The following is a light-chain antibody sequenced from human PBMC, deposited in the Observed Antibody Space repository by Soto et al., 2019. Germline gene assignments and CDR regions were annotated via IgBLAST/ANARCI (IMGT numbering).Light chain of an antibody. Sequence: QSALTQPASVTGAPRQSITIPCTGTSRDVGSYNLVSLYQQHPGKAPKLMIYEGSKRPSGVSNRFSGSKSGNTASLTISGLQAEEEADYYCCSYAGSVVFGGGTKLTVL. CDR1: SRDVGSYNL. CDR2: EGS. V-gene: IGLV2-23*01. CDR3: CSYAGSVV. J-gene: IGLJ2*01.